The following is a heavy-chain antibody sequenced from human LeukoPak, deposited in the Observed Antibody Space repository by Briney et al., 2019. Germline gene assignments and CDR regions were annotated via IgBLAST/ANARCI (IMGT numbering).Heavy chain of an antibody. Sequence: PGTLSVTCAVAGGSITSGNWWSWVRQPPGKGLEWIGEIYHSGSTKYNPSLKSRVSISVDKSKNQFSLKLSSVTAADTALYYCARGYHFDSTGYFPYYFDSWGQGTLVTVSS. D-gene: IGHD3-22*01. CDR3: ARGYHFDSTGYFPYYFDS. V-gene: IGHV4-4*03. J-gene: IGHJ4*02. CDR1: GGSITSGNW. CDR2: IYHSGST.